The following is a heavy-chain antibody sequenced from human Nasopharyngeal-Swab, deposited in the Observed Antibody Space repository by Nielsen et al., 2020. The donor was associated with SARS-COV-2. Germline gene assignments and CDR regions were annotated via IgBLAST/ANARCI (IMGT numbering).Heavy chain of an antibody. J-gene: IGHJ3*02. Sequence: ASVKVSCKASGYTFTGYYMHWVRQAPGQRLEWMGWINAGNGNTKYSQKFQGRVTITRDTSASTAYMELSSLRSEDTAVYYCARAKRGPGGAFDIWGQGTMVTVSS. CDR2: INAGNGNT. CDR3: ARAKRGPGGAFDI. CDR1: GYTFTGYY. D-gene: IGHD3-10*01. V-gene: IGHV1-3*01.